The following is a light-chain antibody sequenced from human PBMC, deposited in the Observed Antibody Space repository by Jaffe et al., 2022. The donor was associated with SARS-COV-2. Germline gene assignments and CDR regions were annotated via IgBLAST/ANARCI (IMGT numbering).Light chain of an antibody. Sequence: QLVLTQSPSASASLGASVKLTCTLSSGHSSYPIAWHQQQPEKGPRYLMKINSDGSHSKGDGIPDRFSGASSGAERYLTISSLQSEDEADYYCQTWDTGIRVFGGGTKLTVL. J-gene: IGLJ3*02. V-gene: IGLV4-69*01. CDR1: SGHSSYP. CDR2: INSDGSH. CDR3: QTWDTGIRV.